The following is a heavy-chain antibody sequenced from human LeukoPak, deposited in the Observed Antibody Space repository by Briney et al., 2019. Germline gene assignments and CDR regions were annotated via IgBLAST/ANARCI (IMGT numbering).Heavy chain of an antibody. V-gene: IGHV1-69*13. Sequence: ASVKVSCKASGGTFSSYAISWVRQAPGQGLEWMGGIIPIFGTANYAQKFQGRVTITADESTSTAYMELRSLRSDDTAVYYCARGITMVRGVFPTDYYYYYMDVWGKGTTVTISS. J-gene: IGHJ6*03. CDR2: IIPIFGTA. D-gene: IGHD3-10*01. CDR3: ARGITMVRGVFPTDYYYYYMDV. CDR1: GGTFSSYA.